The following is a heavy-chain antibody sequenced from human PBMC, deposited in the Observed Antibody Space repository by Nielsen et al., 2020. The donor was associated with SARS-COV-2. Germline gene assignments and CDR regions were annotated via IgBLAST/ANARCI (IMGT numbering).Heavy chain of an antibody. J-gene: IGHJ6*02. CDR1: GFTFSSYS. Sequence: GESLKISCAASGFTFSSYSMNWVRQAPGKGLEWVSSISSSSSYIYYADSVKGRFTISRDNSKNTLYLQMNSLRAEDTAVYYCAKDGYQLPAGYYYGMDVWGQGTTVTVSS. CDR2: ISSSSSYI. D-gene: IGHD2-2*01. V-gene: IGHV3-21*04. CDR3: AKDGYQLPAGYYYGMDV.